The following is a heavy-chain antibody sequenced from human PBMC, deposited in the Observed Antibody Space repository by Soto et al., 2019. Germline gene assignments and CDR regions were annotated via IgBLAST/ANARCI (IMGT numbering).Heavy chain of an antibody. V-gene: IGHV3-53*01. CDR2: IYSGGST. CDR3: AASIAARLYFDY. CDR1: GFTVSSNY. Sequence: GGSLRLSCAASGFTVSSNYMSWVRQAPGKGLEWVSVIYSGGSTYYADSVKGRFTISRDNSKNTLYLQMNSLRAEDTAVYYCAASIAARLYFDYWGQGTLVTVSS. D-gene: IGHD6-6*01. J-gene: IGHJ4*02.